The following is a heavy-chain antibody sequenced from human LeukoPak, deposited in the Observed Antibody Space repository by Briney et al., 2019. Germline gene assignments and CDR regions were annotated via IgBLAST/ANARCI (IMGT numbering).Heavy chain of an antibody. CDR2: INDSGST. CDR3: ARTTEGGYSYGYFYYYYMDV. J-gene: IGHJ6*03. D-gene: IGHD5-18*01. CDR1: GGSISSSVYY. V-gene: IGHV4-39*07. Sequence: SETLSLTCTVSGGSISSSVYYWVWIRQSPGKGLEWIGEINDSGSTNYNPSLKSRVTISVDTSKNQFSLKLSSVTAADTAVYYCARTTEGGYSYGYFYYYYMDVWGKGTTVTISS.